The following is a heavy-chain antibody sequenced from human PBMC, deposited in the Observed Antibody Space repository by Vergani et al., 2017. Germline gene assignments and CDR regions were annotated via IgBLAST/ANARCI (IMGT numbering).Heavy chain of an antibody. CDR1: GFTFTSSA. Sequence: QMQLVQSGPEVKKPGTSVKVSCKASGFTFTSSAVQWVRQARGQRLEWIGWIVVGSGNTNYAQKFQERVTITRDMSTSTAYMELSSLRSEDTAVYYCAADQGGRLDSPTYYYYGMDVWGQGTTVTVSS. CDR3: AADQGGRLDSPTYYYYGMDV. J-gene: IGHJ6*02. D-gene: IGHD2-15*01. CDR2: IVVGSGNT. V-gene: IGHV1-58*01.